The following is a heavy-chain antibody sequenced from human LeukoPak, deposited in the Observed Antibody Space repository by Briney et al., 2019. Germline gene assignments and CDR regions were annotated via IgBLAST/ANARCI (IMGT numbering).Heavy chain of an antibody. CDR2: ISSSGSII. CDR1: GFTFSDYY. J-gene: IGHJ4*02. Sequence: GGSLRLSCAASGFTFSDYYMSWIREARGEGLERVSYISSSGSIIYYADSVKGRFTISRENAKNSLYLQMNSLSADDTAVYYCPRVVAYCGGDCSLYFDYWGQGTLVTVSS. CDR3: PRVVAYCGGDCSLYFDY. D-gene: IGHD2-21*02. V-gene: IGHV3-11*01.